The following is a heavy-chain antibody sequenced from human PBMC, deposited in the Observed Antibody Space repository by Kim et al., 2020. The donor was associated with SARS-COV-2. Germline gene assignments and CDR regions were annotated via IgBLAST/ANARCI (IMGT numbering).Heavy chain of an antibody. CDR1: GYNFITYW. CDR3: ARVETYSASSVDY. Sequence: GESLKISCKGSGYNFITYWIGWVRQMPGKGLEWMGIIYPRDSDTRYSPSFQGQVTISADKSISTAYLQWSTLKASDTAIYYCARVETYSASSVDYWGQGTLVTLSS. CDR2: IYPRDSDT. J-gene: IGHJ4*01. V-gene: IGHV5-51*01. D-gene: IGHD6-6*01.